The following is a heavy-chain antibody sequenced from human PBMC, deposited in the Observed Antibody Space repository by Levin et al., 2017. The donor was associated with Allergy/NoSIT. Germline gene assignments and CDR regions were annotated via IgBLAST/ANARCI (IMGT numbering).Heavy chain of an antibody. Sequence: LRLSCAVSGGSISSGGYSWSWIRQPPGKGLEWIGNIYLSGSTNDNPSLQSRVTISVDRSKNQFSLKLSYVTAADTAVYYCARVAGYSYGYYFDYWGPGTLVTVSS. V-gene: IGHV4-30-2*01. D-gene: IGHD5-18*01. CDR2: IYLSGST. CDR3: ARVAGYSYGYYFDY. CDR1: GGSISSGGYS. J-gene: IGHJ4*02.